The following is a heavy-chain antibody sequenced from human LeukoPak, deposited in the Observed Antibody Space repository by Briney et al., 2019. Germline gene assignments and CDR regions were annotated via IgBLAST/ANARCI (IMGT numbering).Heavy chain of an antibody. V-gene: IGHV3-23*01. CDR3: AELGITMIGGV. CDR1: GFTFSSYV. CDR2: ISGSGGST. Sequence: GGSLRLSCAVSGFTFSSYVINWVRQAPGKGLEWVSHISGSGGSTYYADSVKGRFTISRDNAKNSLYLQMNSLRAEDTAVYYCAELGITMIGGVWGKGTTVTISS. D-gene: IGHD3-10*02. J-gene: IGHJ6*04.